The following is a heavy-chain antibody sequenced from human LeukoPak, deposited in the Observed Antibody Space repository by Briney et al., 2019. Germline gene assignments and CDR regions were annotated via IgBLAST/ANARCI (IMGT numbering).Heavy chain of an antibody. J-gene: IGHJ4*02. Sequence: PSQTLSLTCTVSGGSISSGDYYWSWIRQPPGKGLEWIGYIYYSGSTYYTPFLKSRVTIAVDTSKNQFSLKLSSVTAADTAVYYCARGVSSGWYDYWGQGTLVTVSS. CDR3: ARGVSSGWYDY. CDR1: GGSISSGDYY. D-gene: IGHD6-19*01. V-gene: IGHV4-30-4*01. CDR2: IYYSGST.